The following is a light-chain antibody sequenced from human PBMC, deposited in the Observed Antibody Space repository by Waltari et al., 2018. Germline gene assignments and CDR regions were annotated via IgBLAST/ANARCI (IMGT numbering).Light chain of an antibody. Sequence: QSPLTQPAPVSGSPGPSIPIACAATSSDVGSYSLIPWYQRHPGKAPKLKIYQGSRRPSGVSNRFSCSKSGNTASLTISVLQAEDEADYYCCSYAGSSTFYVFGTGTKVTVL. CDR3: CSYAGSSTFYV. CDR2: QGS. CDR1: SSDVGSYSL. J-gene: IGLJ1*01. V-gene: IGLV2-23*01.